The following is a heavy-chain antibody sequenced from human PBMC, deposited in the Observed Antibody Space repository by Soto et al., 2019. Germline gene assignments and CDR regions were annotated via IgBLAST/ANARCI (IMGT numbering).Heavy chain of an antibody. CDR1: GFTFSIYA. Sequence: WESXRLSCSASGFTFSIYAMSWVRQAPGKGLEWVSAISGSGGSTYYADSVKGRFTISRDNSKNTLYLQMNSLRAEDTAVYYCAKDCTILEWLFYCYWGQGTLVTVSS. J-gene: IGHJ4*02. D-gene: IGHD3-3*01. CDR2: ISGSGGST. CDR3: AKDCTILEWLFYCY. V-gene: IGHV3-23*01.